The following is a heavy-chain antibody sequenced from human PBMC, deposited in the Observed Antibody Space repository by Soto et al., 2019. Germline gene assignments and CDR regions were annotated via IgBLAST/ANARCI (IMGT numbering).Heavy chain of an antibody. CDR3: AKALPMYYYDSSGYSDYYYDMDV. V-gene: IGHV3-23*01. Sequence: QAGGSLRLSCAASGFTLNSYAMNWVRQAPGKGLEWVSGISARGEKTYYADSVKGRFTISRDNSKNTVYLQMNSLRAKDTAVFYCAKALPMYYYDSSGYSDYYYDMDVWGQGTTVTVSS. D-gene: IGHD3-22*01. CDR2: ISARGEKT. J-gene: IGHJ6*02. CDR1: GFTLNSYA.